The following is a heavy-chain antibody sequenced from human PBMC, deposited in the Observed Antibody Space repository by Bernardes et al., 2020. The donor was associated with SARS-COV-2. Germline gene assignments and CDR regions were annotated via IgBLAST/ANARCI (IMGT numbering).Heavy chain of an antibody. D-gene: IGHD4-4*01. CDR1: GDSVSSTSTT. J-gene: IGHJ4*02. Sequence: QTLSLTCAISGDSVSSTSTTWNWIRQSPSRGLEWLGRTYYRSKWYNDYAISVNSRITINPDTSKNQFSLQLNSVTPEDTAVYYCARAAGMTTVTCFAHWGQGALVTVSS. CDR3: ARAAGMTTVTCFAH. V-gene: IGHV6-1*01. CDR2: TYYRSKWYN.